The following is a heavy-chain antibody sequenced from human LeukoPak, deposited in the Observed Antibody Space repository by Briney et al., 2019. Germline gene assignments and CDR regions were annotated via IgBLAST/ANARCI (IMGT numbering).Heavy chain of an antibody. V-gene: IGHV3-30*18. D-gene: IGHD3-10*01. CDR2: ISYDGSNK. J-gene: IGHJ6*02. CDR1: GFTFSSYG. CDR3: AKRDYYGSGDYYYYGMDV. Sequence: PVGSLRLSCAASGFTFSSYGMHWVRQAPGKGLGWVAVISYDGSNKYYADSAKGRFTISRDNSKNTLYLQMNSLRAEDTAVYYCAKRDYYGSGDYYYYGMDVWGQGTTVTVSS.